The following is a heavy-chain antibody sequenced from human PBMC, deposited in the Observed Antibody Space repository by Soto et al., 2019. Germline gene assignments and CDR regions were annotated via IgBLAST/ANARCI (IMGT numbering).Heavy chain of an antibody. J-gene: IGHJ6*02. Sequence: PGESLKISCKVSGYNFMNYWIAWLRQLPGEGLEWMGIIYPGDYDTRYSPSFQGQVTISADKSIRTAYLQWSSLKPSDTAMYYCARISPIGTTVVWHSYGMEVWCQGTSVTVSS. CDR3: ARISPIGTTVVWHSYGMEV. CDR1: GYNFMNYW. CDR2: IYPGDYDT. D-gene: IGHD4-17*01. V-gene: IGHV5-51*01.